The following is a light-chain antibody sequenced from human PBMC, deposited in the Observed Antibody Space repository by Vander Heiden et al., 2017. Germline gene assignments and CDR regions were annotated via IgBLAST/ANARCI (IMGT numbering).Light chain of an antibody. CDR2: GTN. J-gene: IGLJ2*01. CDR1: SSNIGSKH. CDR3: AAWDDSLSVVL. V-gene: IGLV1-47*01. Sequence: HSVLTQPPSAHGTPGQRDTIYCSGRSSNIGSKHLHLYQQLPGTAPKLLIYGTNQRPSGVPDRFSGSKSGTSASLAISGLRSEDEADYYCAAWDDSLSVVLFGGGTKLTVL.